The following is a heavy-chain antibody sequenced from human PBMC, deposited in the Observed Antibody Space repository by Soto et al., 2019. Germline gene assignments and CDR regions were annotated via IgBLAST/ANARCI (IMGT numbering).Heavy chain of an antibody. D-gene: IGHD3-3*01. V-gene: IGHV3-48*01. CDR1: GFTFSSYS. CDR2: ISSSSSTI. CDR3: ARDNTIFGVVIPRYFDY. J-gene: IGHJ4*02. Sequence: GGSLRLSCAASGFTFSSYSMNWVRQAPGKGLEWVSYISSSSSTIYYADSVKGRFTISRDNAKNSLYLQMNSLRAEDTAVYYCARDNTIFGVVIPRYFDYWGQGTLVTVSS.